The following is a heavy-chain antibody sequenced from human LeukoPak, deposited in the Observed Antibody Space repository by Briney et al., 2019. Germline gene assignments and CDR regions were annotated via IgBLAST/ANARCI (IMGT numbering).Heavy chain of an antibody. CDR2: IYSGGST. J-gene: IGHJ4*02. Sequence: GGSLRLSCAASGFTVSSNYMSWVRQAPGKGLEWVSVIYSGGSTYYADSVKGRFTISRDNSKNTLYLQMNSLRAEDTAVYYCARDREDSGYYNFDYWGQGTLVTVSS. CDR3: ARDREDSGYYNFDY. V-gene: IGHV3-53*01. D-gene: IGHD3-22*01. CDR1: GFTVSSNY.